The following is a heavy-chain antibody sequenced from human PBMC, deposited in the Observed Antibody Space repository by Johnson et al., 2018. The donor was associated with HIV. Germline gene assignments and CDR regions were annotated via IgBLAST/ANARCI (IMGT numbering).Heavy chain of an antibody. J-gene: IGHJ3*02. D-gene: IGHD3-22*01. CDR1: GFTFSSYG. Sequence: QVQLVESGGGVVQPGRSLRLSCAASGFTFSSYGMHWVRQGSGKGLEWVAVIRYDGSDKYYADSVKGRFTISRDNSKNTLYLQMNSLRAEDTAVYYCARDFVNDDRSGVAISKYAFDIWGQGTMVTVSS. V-gene: IGHV3-33*01. CDR2: IRYDGSDK. CDR3: ARDFVNDDRSGVAISKYAFDI.